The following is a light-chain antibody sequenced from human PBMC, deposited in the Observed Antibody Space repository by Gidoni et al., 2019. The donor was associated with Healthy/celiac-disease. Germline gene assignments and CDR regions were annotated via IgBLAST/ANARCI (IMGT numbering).Light chain of an antibody. V-gene: IGLV1-40*01. CDR2: GNS. CDR3: QSYDSSLSGGV. CDR1: SSNIGAGYD. J-gene: IGLJ3*02. Sequence: QSVLTQPPPVSGAPGQTVTTSCTGSSSNIGAGYDVHWYQQRPGTAPKLPIYGNSNRPSGVPDRFSGSKSGTSASLAITGLQAEDEADYYCQSYDSSLSGGVFGGGTKLTVL.